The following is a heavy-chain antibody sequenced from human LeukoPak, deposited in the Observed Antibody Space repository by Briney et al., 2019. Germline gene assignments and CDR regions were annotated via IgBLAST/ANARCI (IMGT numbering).Heavy chain of an antibody. D-gene: IGHD3-10*01. Sequence: GASVTVSCKPSGYTFTGYHLHWVRQAPGQELGWMGWINPNSGGTNYAQSLQGRFTMTRDTSTSTSDMELSSLRSDDTAVYYCARDYYYDSGSYIASRYNYMDVWGKGTSVTVSS. CDR1: GYTFTGYH. CDR3: ARDYYYDSGSYIASRYNYMDV. J-gene: IGHJ6*03. CDR2: INPNSGGT. V-gene: IGHV1-2*02.